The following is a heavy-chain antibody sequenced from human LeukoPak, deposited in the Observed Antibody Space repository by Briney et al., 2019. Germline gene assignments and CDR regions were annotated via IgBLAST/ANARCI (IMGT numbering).Heavy chain of an antibody. V-gene: IGHV3-23*01. CDR2: ISGGNGNTYYA. J-gene: IGHJ4*02. Sequence: GGSLRLSCAASGFPFSSYAMSWVRQSPGKGLEWVSAISGGNGNTYYAYYADSVRGRFTISRDSSKNTLYLQMNSLRAEDTAVYYCAKFYDILTGYFDYWGQGTLVTVSS. D-gene: IGHD3-9*01. CDR1: GFPFSSYA. CDR3: AKFYDILTGYFDY.